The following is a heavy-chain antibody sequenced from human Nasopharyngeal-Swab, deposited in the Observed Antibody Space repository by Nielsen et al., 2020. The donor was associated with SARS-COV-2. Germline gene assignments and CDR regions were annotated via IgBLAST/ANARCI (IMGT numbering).Heavy chain of an antibody. V-gene: IGHV4-34*01. CDR2: INHSGST. J-gene: IGHJ2*01. D-gene: IGHD7-27*01. Sequence: SETLSLTCAVYGGSFSGYYWSWIRQPPGKGLEWIGEINHSGSTNYNPSLKSRVTISVDTSKNQFSLKLSSVTAADTAVYYCARGFLTGDHDWYFELWGRGTLVTVSS. CDR1: GGSFSGYY. CDR3: ARGFLTGDHDWYFEL.